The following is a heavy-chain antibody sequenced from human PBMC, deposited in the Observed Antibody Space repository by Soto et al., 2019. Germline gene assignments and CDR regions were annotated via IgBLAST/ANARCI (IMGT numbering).Heavy chain of an antibody. V-gene: IGHV4-59*01. CDR2: IYYSGST. J-gene: IGHJ4*02. Sequence: PSETLSLTCTVSGGSISSYYRSWIRQPPGKGLEWIGYIYYSGSTNYNPSLKSRVTISVDTSKNQFSLKLSSVTAADTAVYYCARSALGYCSSTSCPFFDYWGQGALVTVSS. CDR3: ARSALGYCSSTSCPFFDY. CDR1: GGSISSYY. D-gene: IGHD2-2*01.